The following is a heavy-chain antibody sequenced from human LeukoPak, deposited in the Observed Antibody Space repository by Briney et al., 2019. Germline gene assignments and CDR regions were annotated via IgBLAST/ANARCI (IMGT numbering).Heavy chain of an antibody. CDR3: VRGYSGSFLDY. V-gene: IGHV3-23*01. CDR2: ISGSGGST. J-gene: IGHJ4*02. CDR1: GFTFSSYG. D-gene: IGHD1-26*01. Sequence: GGSLRLSCAASGFTFSSYGMSWVRQAPGKGLEWVSGISGSGGSTYYADSVKGRFTISRDNAKNTLSLQMSSLRAEDTAVYYCVRGYSGSFLDYWGQGTLVTVSS.